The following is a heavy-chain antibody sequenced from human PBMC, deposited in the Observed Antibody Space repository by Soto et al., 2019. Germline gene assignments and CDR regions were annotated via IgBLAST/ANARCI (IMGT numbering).Heavy chain of an antibody. Sequence: QVQLVESGGGVVQPGRSLRLSCAASGFTFSSYGMHWVRQAPGKGLEWVAVIWYDGRNKYYADSVKGRFTISRDNSKNTLYLQMNCLRAEDTAVYYCARDRGYSSSWYSRYYYGMDVWGPGTTVTVSS. J-gene: IGHJ6*02. CDR1: GFTFSSYG. V-gene: IGHV3-33*01. D-gene: IGHD6-13*01. CDR3: ARDRGYSSSWYSRYYYGMDV. CDR2: IWYDGRNK.